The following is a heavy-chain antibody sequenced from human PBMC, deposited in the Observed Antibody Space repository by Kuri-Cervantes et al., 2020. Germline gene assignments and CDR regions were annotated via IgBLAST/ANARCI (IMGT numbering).Heavy chain of an antibody. CDR3: ARGSWATKWFPYPYYPDAFDI. CDR2: IVVGSGNT. D-gene: IGHD1-26*01. V-gene: IGHV1-58*02. Sequence: SVKVSCKASGFTFTSSAMQWVRQARGQRLEWIGWIVVGSGNTNYAQKFQERVTITRDMSTSTAYMELRSLRSDDTAVYYCARGSWATKWFPYPYYPDAFDIWGQGTMVTVSS. CDR1: GFTFTSSA. J-gene: IGHJ3*02.